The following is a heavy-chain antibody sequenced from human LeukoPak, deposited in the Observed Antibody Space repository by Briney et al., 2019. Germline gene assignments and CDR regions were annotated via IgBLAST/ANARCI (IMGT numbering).Heavy chain of an antibody. J-gene: IGHJ2*01. CDR1: GYTFTSYD. D-gene: IGHD3-16*01. Sequence: ASVKVSCKASGYTFTSYDINWVRQATGQGLEWMGWMNPNSGNTGYAQKFQGRVTMTRNTSISTAYMELSSLRSEDTAVYYCARVFGGPQAWWYFDLWGRGTLVTVSS. CDR3: ARVFGGPQAWWYFDL. V-gene: IGHV1-8*01. CDR2: MNPNSGNT.